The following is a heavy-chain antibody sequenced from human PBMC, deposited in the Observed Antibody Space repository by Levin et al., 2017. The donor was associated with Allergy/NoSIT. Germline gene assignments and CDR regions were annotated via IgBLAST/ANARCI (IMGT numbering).Heavy chain of an antibody. Sequence: GGSLRLSCAASGFTFSSYEMNWVRQAPGKGLEWVSYISSSGSTIYYADSVKGRFTISRDNAKNSLYLQMNSLRAEDTAVYYCAREIQLWNGYYYYGMDVWGQGTTVTVSS. V-gene: IGHV3-48*03. CDR1: GFTFSSYE. D-gene: IGHD5-18*01. CDR2: ISSSGSTI. CDR3: AREIQLWNGYYYYGMDV. J-gene: IGHJ6*02.